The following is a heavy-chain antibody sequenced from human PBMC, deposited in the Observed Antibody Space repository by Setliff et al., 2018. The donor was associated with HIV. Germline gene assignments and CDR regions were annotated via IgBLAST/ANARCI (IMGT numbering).Heavy chain of an antibody. J-gene: IGHJ6*02. CDR3: AKDRDYDILTATSGMDV. Sequence: PGGSLRLSCAASGFTFSDYGMSWVRQAAGKGPEWVASMSGSGYTTHYADSLEGRFTISRDNSKNTLDLQMTSLRAEDTAVYYCAKDRDYDILTATSGMDVWGQGSTVTVSS. CDR1: GFTFSDYG. D-gene: IGHD3-9*01. V-gene: IGHV3-23*01. CDR2: MSGSGYTT.